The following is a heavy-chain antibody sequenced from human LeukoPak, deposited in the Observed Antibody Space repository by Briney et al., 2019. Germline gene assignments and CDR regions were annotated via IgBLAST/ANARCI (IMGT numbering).Heavy chain of an antibody. J-gene: IGHJ4*02. CDR2: INHRGST. CDR1: GGSFSGYY. CDR3: ARVITIFGVVILMYFDY. V-gene: IGHV4-34*01. D-gene: IGHD3-3*01. Sequence: SETLSLTCAVYGGSFSGYYWSWIRQPPAKGLEWMGEINHRGSTNYNPSLKSRVTISVDTSKNQFSLTLSSGTAADTAVYFCARVITIFGVVILMYFDYWGQGTLVTVSS.